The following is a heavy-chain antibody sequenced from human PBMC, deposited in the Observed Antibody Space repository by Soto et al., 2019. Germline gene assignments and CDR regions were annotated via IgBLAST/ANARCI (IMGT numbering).Heavy chain of an antibody. D-gene: IGHD2-21*02. V-gene: IGHV3-7*01. CDR1: GFTFSSYW. CDR3: AREAVVTAISEGLGAFDI. J-gene: IGHJ3*02. Sequence: PGGSLRLSCAASGFTFSSYWMSWVRQAPGKGLECVANIKQDGSEKYYVDSVKGRFTISRDNAKNSLYLQMNSLRAEDTAVYYCAREAVVTAISEGLGAFDIWGQGTMVTVSS. CDR2: IKQDGSEK.